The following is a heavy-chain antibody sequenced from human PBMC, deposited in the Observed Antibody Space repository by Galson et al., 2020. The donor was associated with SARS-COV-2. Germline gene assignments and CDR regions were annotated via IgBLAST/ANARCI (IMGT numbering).Heavy chain of an antibody. CDR3: ARLRWLRADFDY. CDR1: GGSISSGGYY. D-gene: IGHD2-15*01. Sequence: SETLSLTCTVSGGSISSGGYYWGWIRQPPGKGLEWIGSIYYSGSTYYNPSLKSRVTISVDTSKNQFSLKLSSVTAADTAVYYCARLRWLRADFDYWGQGTLVTVSS. CDR2: IYYSGST. J-gene: IGHJ4*02. V-gene: IGHV4-39*07.